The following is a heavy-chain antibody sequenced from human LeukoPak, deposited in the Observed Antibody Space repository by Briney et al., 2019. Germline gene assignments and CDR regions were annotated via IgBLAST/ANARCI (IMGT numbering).Heavy chain of an antibody. CDR2: INHGGST. V-gene: IGHV4-34*03. Sequence: SETLSLTCAVYGGSFSDYYGSWIRQPPGKGLEWIGEINHGGSTDYNPSLKSRVTISVDTSKNQFSLKLSSVTAADTAVYYCSRGGSGSLNDYYYYYMDVWGKGTTVTVSS. CDR1: GGSFSDYY. J-gene: IGHJ6*03. CDR3: SRGGSGSLNDYYYYYMDV. D-gene: IGHD3-10*01.